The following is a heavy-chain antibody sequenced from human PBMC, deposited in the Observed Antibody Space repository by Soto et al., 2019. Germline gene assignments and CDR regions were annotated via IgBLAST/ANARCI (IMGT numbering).Heavy chain of an antibody. CDR2: IYSDGSSP. D-gene: IGHD2-2*02. J-gene: IGHJ6*02. CDR3: ARFGPLRTDTFYYYYGMDV. V-gene: IGHV3-74*01. CDR1: GFTFSSYW. Sequence: GGSLRLSCAASGFTFSSYWMHWVRQAPGKGLVWVSRIYSDGSSPTYADSVRGRFTISRDNAKNTLFLQMNSLRAEDTAVYYCARFGPLRTDTFYYYYGMDVWGQGTTV.